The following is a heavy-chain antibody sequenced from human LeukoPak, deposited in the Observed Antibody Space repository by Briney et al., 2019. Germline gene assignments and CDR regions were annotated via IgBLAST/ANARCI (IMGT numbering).Heavy chain of an antibody. V-gene: IGHV3-74*01. J-gene: IGHJ3*02. Sequence: PGGSLRPSCAASGFTFSSYWMHWVRHAPGKGLVWGSRFNSDVSTTDYADSVKGRFTISRDNAKNTVYLQMNSLRAEDTAMYYCARGRSGSYGGTFDIWGQGTMVTVSS. D-gene: IGHD1-26*01. CDR2: FNSDVSTT. CDR3: ARGRSGSYGGTFDI. CDR1: GFTFSSYW.